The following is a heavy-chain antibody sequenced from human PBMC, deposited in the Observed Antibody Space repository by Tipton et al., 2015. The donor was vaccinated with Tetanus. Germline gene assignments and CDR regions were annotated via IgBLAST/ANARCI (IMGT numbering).Heavy chain of an antibody. D-gene: IGHD3-10*02. Sequence: SLRLSCAASGFTFSSFGMHWVRQAPGRGLEWVAGISFDGRNKYYADSVKDRITISRDNSKNTLFLQMTSLRDDDTALYFCARVIRRSMIGYCVFDSWGQGTLVAVSS. V-gene: IGHV3-30*03. CDR1: GFTFSSFG. J-gene: IGHJ4*02. CDR2: ISFDGRNK. CDR3: ARVIRRSMIGYCVFDS.